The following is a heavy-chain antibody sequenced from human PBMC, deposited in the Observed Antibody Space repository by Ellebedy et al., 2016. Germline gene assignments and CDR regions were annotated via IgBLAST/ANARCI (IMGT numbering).Heavy chain of an antibody. Sequence: GGSLRLXXAASGFTFSSYAMHWVRQAPGKGLEWVAVISYDGSNKYYADSVKGRFTISRDNSKNTLYLQMNSLRAEDTAVYYCARVVHVNTAMVHYYYYYGMDVWGQGTTVTVSS. CDR3: ARVVHVNTAMVHYYYYYGMDV. V-gene: IGHV3-30-3*01. CDR2: ISYDGSNK. J-gene: IGHJ6*02. CDR1: GFTFSSYA. D-gene: IGHD5-18*01.